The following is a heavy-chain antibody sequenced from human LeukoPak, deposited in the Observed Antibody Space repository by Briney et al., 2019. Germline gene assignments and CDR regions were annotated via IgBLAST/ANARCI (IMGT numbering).Heavy chain of an antibody. CDR3: ARHKGLLWFGFNWFDP. J-gene: IGHJ5*02. CDR2: INTSGNI. CDR1: GGSISSESYY. Sequence: PSETLSLTCTVSGGSISSESYYWSWIRQPAGKGLEWIGRINTSGNINYNPSLKSRVTISVDTSKNQFSLKLSSVTAADTAVYYCARHKGLLWFGFNWFDPWGQGTLVTVSS. D-gene: IGHD3-10*01. V-gene: IGHV4-61*02.